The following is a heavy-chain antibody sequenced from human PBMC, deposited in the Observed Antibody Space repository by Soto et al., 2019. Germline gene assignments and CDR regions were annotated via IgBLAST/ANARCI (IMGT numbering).Heavy chain of an antibody. CDR3: AKALAVAVHFDY. V-gene: IGHV3-23*01. D-gene: IGHD6-19*01. CDR2: ISGSGGST. CDR1: GFTFSSYS. J-gene: IGHJ4*02. Sequence: GGSLRLSCAASGFTFSSYSMNWVRQAPGKGLEWVSYISGSGGSTYYADSVKGRFTISRDNSKNTLYLQMNSLRAEDTAVYYCAKALAVAVHFDYWGQGTLVTVSS.